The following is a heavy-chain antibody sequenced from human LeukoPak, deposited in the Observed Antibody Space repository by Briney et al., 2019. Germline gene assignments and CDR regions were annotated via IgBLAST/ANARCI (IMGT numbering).Heavy chain of an antibody. J-gene: IGHJ4*02. V-gene: IGHV3-48*02. CDR1: GFTFSDYN. CDR2: ISRSSSAV. D-gene: IGHD1-26*01. Sequence: GGSLRLSCAASGFTFSDYNMNWVRQAPGKGLEWVSYISRSSSAVYFADSVKGRLTISRDNGKNSLFLQMNSLRDEDTAVYYCARASGPIKKNRFDQWGQGTLVTVSS. CDR3: ARASGPIKKNRFDQ.